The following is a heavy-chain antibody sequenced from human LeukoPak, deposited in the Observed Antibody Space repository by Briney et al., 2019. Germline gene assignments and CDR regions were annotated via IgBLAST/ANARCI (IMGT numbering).Heavy chain of an antibody. CDR1: GGSISSDDYY. CDR2: IYYSGST. CDR3: ARAGGRAYFDY. Sequence: SETLSLTCTVSGGSISSDDYYWSWIRQPPGKGLEWTGYIYYSGSTYYNPSLKSRVTISVDTSKNQFSLKLSSVTAADTAVYYCARAGGRAYFDYWGQGTLVTVSS. V-gene: IGHV4-30-4*01. D-gene: IGHD3-16*01. J-gene: IGHJ4*02.